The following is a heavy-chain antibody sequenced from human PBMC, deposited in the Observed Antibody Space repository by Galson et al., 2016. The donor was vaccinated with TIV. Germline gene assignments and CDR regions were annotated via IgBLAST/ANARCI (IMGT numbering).Heavy chain of an antibody. CDR2: INPASGGT. J-gene: IGHJ2*01. D-gene: IGHD2-2*01. Sequence: SVKVSCKASGYTFTGYYIHWVRQAPGQGLEWMGWINPASGGTNLAQKFQGRVTMTRDTSISTVFMELRRLTSDDTAVYSCARSSCGPPLGYCGSISCYTGWYFDLWGRGTLVTVSS. CDR1: GYTFTGYY. V-gene: IGHV1-2*02. CDR3: ARSSCGPPLGYCGSISCYTGWYFDL.